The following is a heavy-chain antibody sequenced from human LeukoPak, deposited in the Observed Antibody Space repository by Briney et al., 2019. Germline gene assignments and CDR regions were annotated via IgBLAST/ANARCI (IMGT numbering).Heavy chain of an antibody. D-gene: IGHD4-11*01. CDR1: GFTFSSYW. CDR3: ARSTAGLDY. CDR2: MNEDGSEK. J-gene: IGHJ4*02. Sequence: GGSLRLSCVVSGFTFSSYWMGWVRQAPGKGLEWVANMNEDGSEKYYMDSVKGRFTISRDNAKNSAYLQMNSLRVEDTAVYYCARSTAGLDYWGQGTLVTVSS. V-gene: IGHV3-7*01.